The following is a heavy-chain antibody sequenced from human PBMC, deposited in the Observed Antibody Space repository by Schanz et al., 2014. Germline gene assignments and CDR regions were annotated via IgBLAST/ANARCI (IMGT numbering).Heavy chain of an antibody. Sequence: QVQLVESGGGVVQPGRSLRLSCAASGFTFSSYGMHWVRQAPGKGLEWVAVIWYDGSNKYYADSVKGRFTISRDNSKNTLFLQMNSLGAEDTAVYYCARDHTTESYYSAGPPIDYWGQGTLLTVSS. V-gene: IGHV3-33*01. CDR2: IWYDGSNK. J-gene: IGHJ4*02. D-gene: IGHD1-26*01. CDR3: ARDHTTESYYSAGPPIDY. CDR1: GFTFSSYG.